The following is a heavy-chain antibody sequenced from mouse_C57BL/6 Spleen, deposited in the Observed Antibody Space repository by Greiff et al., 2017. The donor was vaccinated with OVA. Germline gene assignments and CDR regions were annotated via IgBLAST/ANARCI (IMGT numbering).Heavy chain of an antibody. Sequence: DVKLVESGGDLVKPGGSLKLSCAASGFTFSSYGMSWVRQTPDKRLEWVATISSGGSYTYYPDSVKGRFTISRDNAKNTLYLQMSSLKSEDTAMYYCARRDYAGGYYAMDYWGQGTSVTVSS. CDR1: GFTFSSYG. J-gene: IGHJ4*01. CDR2: ISSGGSYT. D-gene: IGHD2-4*01. CDR3: ARRDYAGGYYAMDY. V-gene: IGHV5-6*02.